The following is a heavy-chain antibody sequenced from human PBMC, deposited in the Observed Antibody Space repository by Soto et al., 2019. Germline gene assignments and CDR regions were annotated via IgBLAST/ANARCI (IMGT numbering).Heavy chain of an antibody. V-gene: IGHV1-18*01. Sequence: ASVKVSCKASGYTFTSYGISWVRQAPGQGLEWMGWISASNGNTNYAQKLQGRVTMTTDTSTSTAYMELRSLRSDDTAVYYCAMRAPAYYDFWDVYYAFDIWGQGTMVTVSS. CDR1: GYTFTSYG. D-gene: IGHD3-3*01. CDR3: AMRAPAYYDFWDVYYAFDI. CDR2: ISASNGNT. J-gene: IGHJ3*02.